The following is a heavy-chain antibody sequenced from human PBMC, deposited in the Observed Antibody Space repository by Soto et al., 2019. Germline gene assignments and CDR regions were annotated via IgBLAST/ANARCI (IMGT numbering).Heavy chain of an antibody. CDR2: ISGGGINT. J-gene: IGHJ4*02. CDR3: ATVGRANYFDN. Sequence: GSLRLSCSASGFTFSSYALTRVRQAPGKGLEWVSVISGGGINTLYADSVKGRFTVSRDNSKNTLYLQMNSLRADDTAVYYCATVGRANYFDNWGQGTLVTVSS. CDR1: GFTFSSYA. V-gene: IGHV3-23*01.